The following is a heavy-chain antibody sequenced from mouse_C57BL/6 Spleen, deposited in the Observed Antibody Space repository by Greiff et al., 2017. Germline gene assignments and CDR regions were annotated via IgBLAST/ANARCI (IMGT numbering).Heavy chain of an antibody. CDR1: GFSLTSYG. J-gene: IGHJ3*01. CDR3: ANKGLGQGFAY. CDR2: IWSGGST. D-gene: IGHD4-1*01. Sequence: VQLQQSGPGLVQPSQSLSITCTVSGFSLTSYGVHWVRQSPGKGLEWLGVIWSGGSTDYHAAFISRLSISKDNSKSQVFFKMNSLQADDTAIYYCANKGLGQGFAYWGQGTLVTVSA. V-gene: IGHV2-2*01.